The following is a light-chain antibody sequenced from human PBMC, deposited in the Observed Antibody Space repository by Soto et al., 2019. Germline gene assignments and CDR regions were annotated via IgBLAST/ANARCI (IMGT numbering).Light chain of an antibody. CDR3: AALDDSLNGYV. J-gene: IGLJ1*01. CDR1: TSNIGSNT. CDR2: SNN. Sequence: QSALTQPPSASGTPGQRVTISCSGSTSNIGSNTVNWFQQLPGTAPKLLIHSNNQRPSGVPGRFSGSKSGTSASLAISGLQSEEEADYFCAALDDSLNGYVFGTGTKVTVL. V-gene: IGLV1-44*01.